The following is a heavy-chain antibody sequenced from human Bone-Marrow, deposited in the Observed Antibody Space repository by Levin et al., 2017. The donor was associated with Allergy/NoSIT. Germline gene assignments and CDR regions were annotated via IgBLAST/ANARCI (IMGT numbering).Heavy chain of an antibody. Sequence: PAASVKVSCKTSGYTFNNHDINWVRQAPGEGLEWMGWISVYNGYTHYAHKFEGRVTMTTDTSTRTAYMELRNLRSDDTAVYYCARQARATMRSWFDPWGQGTLVAVSS. CDR2: ISVYNGYT. CDR3: ARQARATMRSWFDP. CDR1: GYTFNNHD. J-gene: IGHJ5*02. V-gene: IGHV1-18*01. D-gene: IGHD2-2*01.